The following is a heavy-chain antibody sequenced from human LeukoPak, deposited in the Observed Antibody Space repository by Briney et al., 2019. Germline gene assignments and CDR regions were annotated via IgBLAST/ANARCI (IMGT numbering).Heavy chain of an antibody. Sequence: PSETLSVTCTVSGGSISSYYWSWIRQPAGKGLKWIGRIYTCGSTNYNPSLKSRVTMSVDTSKNQFSLKLSSVTAADTAVYYCARVGTDFWSGYTPYFDYWGQGTLVTVSS. CDR3: ARVGTDFWSGYTPYFDY. D-gene: IGHD3-3*01. V-gene: IGHV4-4*07. J-gene: IGHJ4*02. CDR1: GGSISSYY. CDR2: IYTCGST.